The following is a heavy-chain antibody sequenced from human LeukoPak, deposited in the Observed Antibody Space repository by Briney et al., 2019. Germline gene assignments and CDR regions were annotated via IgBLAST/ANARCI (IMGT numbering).Heavy chain of an antibody. CDR2: IIPILGIA. CDR1: GGTFSSYA. D-gene: IGHD2-2*01. J-gene: IGHJ5*02. V-gene: IGHV1-69*04. Sequence: EASVKVSCKASGGTFSSYAISWVRQAPGQGLEWMGRIIPILGIANYAQKFQGRVTITADKSTSTAYMELSSLRSEDTAVYYCARDRDIVVVPAAFFWFDPGGQGTLVTVSS. CDR3: ARDRDIVVVPAAFFWFDP.